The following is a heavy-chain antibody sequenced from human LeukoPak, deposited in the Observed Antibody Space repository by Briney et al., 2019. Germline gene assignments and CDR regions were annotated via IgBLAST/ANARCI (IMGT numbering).Heavy chain of an antibody. CDR1: GFTFSSYA. Sequence: GGSLRLSCAASGFTFSSYAMSWVRQAPGKGLEWVSAISGSGGSTYYADSAKGRFTISRDNAKSTLYLQMNSLRAEDTAIYYCVRDNAYTFDYWGHGTLVTVSS. CDR2: ISGSGGST. D-gene: IGHD5-24*01. J-gene: IGHJ4*01. CDR3: VRDNAYTFDY. V-gene: IGHV3-23*01.